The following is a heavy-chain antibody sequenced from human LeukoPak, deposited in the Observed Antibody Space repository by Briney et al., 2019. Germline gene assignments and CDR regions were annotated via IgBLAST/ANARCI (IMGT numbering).Heavy chain of an antibody. J-gene: IGHJ4*02. V-gene: IGHV3-33*01. CDR1: GFSFSNYG. Sequence: PGRSLRLSCAASGFSFSNYGMHWVRQAPCKGLEWVAVIWYDGSNKYYADSVKGRFTISRDNSKNTLYVQMSSLRAEDTAVYYCARSNNGGWGYCDYWGQGSLVTVSS. CDR3: ARSNNGGWGYCDY. D-gene: IGHD3-16*01. CDR2: IWYDGSNK.